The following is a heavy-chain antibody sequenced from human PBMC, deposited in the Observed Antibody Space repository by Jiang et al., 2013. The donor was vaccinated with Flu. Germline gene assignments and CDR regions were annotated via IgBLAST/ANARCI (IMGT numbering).Heavy chain of an antibody. J-gene: IGHJ3*02. Sequence: TIAYXDSVKGRFTISRDNAKKSLYLDLNSLTADDTALYYCAKDRLSSTCVDCFERCGFDIWGQGTLVTVSS. D-gene: IGHD2-2*01. CDR2: TI. V-gene: IGHV3-9*01. CDR3: AKDRLSSTCVDCFERCGFDI.